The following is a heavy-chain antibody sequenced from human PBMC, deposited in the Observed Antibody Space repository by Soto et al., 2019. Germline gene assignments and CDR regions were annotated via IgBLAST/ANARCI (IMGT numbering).Heavy chain of an antibody. V-gene: IGHV3-23*01. CDR2: ISGSGGST. J-gene: IGHJ6*03. CDR3: AKETRGYCSSTSCYAAPWYYYYMDV. Sequence: GGSLRLSCAASGFTFSSYAMSWVRQAPGKGLEWVSAISGSGGSTYYADSVKGRFTISRDNSKNTLYLQMNSLRAEDTAVYYCAKETRGYCSSTSCYAAPWYYYYMDVWGKGTTVTVSS. CDR1: GFTFSSYA. D-gene: IGHD2-2*01.